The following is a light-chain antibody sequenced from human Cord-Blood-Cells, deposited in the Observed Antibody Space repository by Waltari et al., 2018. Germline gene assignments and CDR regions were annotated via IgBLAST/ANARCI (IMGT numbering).Light chain of an antibody. J-gene: IGKJ2*01. Sequence: DIQMTQSPSSLSASVGDRVTITCRASQSISSYLNWYQQKPGKAPKLLIYAASSLQSGVPSRFXXSGSGTDFTLTISSLQPEDFATYYCQQSYSTPPTFGQGTKLEIK. CDR1: QSISSY. CDR2: AAS. V-gene: IGKV1-39*01. CDR3: QQSYSTPPT.